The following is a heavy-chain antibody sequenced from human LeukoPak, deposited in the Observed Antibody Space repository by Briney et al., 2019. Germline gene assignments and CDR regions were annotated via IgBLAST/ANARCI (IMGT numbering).Heavy chain of an antibody. CDR1: GYTFTSHH. Sequence: GASVKLSCKASGYTFTSHHINWVRQAAGQGLEWMGWMNPNSGNTAYAQKFQGRVTITWDTSINTAYMELGSRRSEDTAVYYCARGRPTNLGGIYWGQGTLVTVSS. D-gene: IGHD7-27*01. CDR3: ARGRPTNLGGIY. CDR2: MNPNSGNT. V-gene: IGHV1-8*03. J-gene: IGHJ4*02.